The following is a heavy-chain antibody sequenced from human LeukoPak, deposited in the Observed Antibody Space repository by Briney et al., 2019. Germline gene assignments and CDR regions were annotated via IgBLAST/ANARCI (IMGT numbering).Heavy chain of an antibody. Sequence: GGSLRLSCAASGFTFSSYWMSWVRQAPGKGLEWVSGTSGSGGSTYYADSVKGRSTISRDNSKNTLYLQMNSLRAEDTAVYYCAPRAGYYMDVWGKGTTVTVSS. CDR3: APRAGYYMDV. CDR2: TSGSGGST. J-gene: IGHJ6*03. CDR1: GFTFSSYW. V-gene: IGHV3-23*01.